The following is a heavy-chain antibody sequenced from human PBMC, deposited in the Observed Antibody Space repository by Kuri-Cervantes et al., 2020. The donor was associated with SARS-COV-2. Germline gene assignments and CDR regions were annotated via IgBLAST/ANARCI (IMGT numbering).Heavy chain of an antibody. D-gene: IGHD7-27*01. CDR2: ISSSGNNM. J-gene: IGHJ3*02. V-gene: IGHV3-11*04. CDR3: AGRDFTGESFQGAFDI. CDR1: GFTFNDYC. Sequence: GESRKISCAASGFTFNDYCMGWIRQAPGKGLEWVSYISSSGNNMYYADSVKGRFTISRDDATNSLHLQMNSLRAEDTAVYYCAGRDFTGESFQGAFDIWGQGTMVTVSS.